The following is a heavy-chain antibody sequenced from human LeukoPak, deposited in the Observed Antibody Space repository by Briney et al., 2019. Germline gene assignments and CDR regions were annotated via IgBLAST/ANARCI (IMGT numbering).Heavy chain of an antibody. CDR2: IKYDGSNT. Sequence: PGGSLRLSCAASGFTFSSYWMHGVRQAPGKGLVWVSHIKYDGSNTNYADSVKGRFTISRDNAKNTLYLQMNSLRAEDTAVYSCARTRYSNAYDYWGQGTLVTVSS. CDR3: ARTRYSNAYDY. V-gene: IGHV3-74*01. J-gene: IGHJ4*02. D-gene: IGHD5-18*01. CDR1: GFTFSSYW.